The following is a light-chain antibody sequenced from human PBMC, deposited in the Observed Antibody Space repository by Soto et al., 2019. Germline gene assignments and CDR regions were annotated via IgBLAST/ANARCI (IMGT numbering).Light chain of an antibody. V-gene: IGKV3-20*01. CDR1: QSVSSTS. Sequence: DIVLTQSPGTLYLSPGERAILSCRASQSVSSTSLAWYQQRPGQAPRLLIYHVSSRANGIPDRVSGSGSGTDFTLTISTLEPEDFAVDYCQQYGTSSLTFGGGTRVEI. J-gene: IGKJ4*01. CDR3: QQYGTSSLT. CDR2: HVS.